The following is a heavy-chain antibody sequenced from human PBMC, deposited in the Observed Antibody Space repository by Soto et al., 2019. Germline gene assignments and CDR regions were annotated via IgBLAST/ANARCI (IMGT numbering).Heavy chain of an antibody. V-gene: IGHV3-23*01. CDR2: ITGSGTAT. CDR1: EVIFSNFE. CDR3: VRQAKLTTVSANVGFYYGLDV. J-gene: IGHJ6*02. D-gene: IGHD4-4*01. Sequence: XGSLRLSCAAAEVIFSNFEMSWARQAPGKGLDWVSGITGSGTATYYADSVKGRFTTSRDNSNNRLLLQMNSLRAEDTATYYCVRQAKLTTVSANVGFYYGLDVWGQGTTVTV.